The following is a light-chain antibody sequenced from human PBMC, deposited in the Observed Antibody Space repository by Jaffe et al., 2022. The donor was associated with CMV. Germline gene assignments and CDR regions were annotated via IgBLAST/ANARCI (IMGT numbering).Light chain of an antibody. CDR3: QKYGSAPRS. CDR1: QDIGTY. V-gene: IGKV1-27*01. Sequence: DIQMTQSPASLSASVGDTITVTCRASQDIGTYLAWYQQKPGKVPKLLIYTASTLYSGVPSRFSGSGSGTEFTLTISGLQPEDVATYYCQKYGSAPRSFGPGTKVEIK. J-gene: IGKJ1*01. CDR2: TAS.